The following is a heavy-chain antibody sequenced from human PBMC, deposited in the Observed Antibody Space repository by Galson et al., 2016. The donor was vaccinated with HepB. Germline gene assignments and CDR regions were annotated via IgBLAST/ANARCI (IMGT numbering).Heavy chain of an antibody. J-gene: IGHJ4*01. CDR1: GFTVSTEY. CDR2: IYSGGST. D-gene: IGHD3-3*01. V-gene: IGHV3-53*01. Sequence: SLRLSCAASGFTVSTEYMSWVRQAPGKGLEWVSVIYSGGSTYYADSVKGRFTISRDNSKNTLFLQMNSLRAEDTAVHYCARHKYYDFGGDYYSGGPLDYWGQGTLVTVSS. CDR3: ARHKYYDFGGDYYSGGPLDY.